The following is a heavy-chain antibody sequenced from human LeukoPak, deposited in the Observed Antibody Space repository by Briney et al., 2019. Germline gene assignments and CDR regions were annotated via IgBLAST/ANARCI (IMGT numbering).Heavy chain of an antibody. CDR1: GFTFSSYG. V-gene: IGHV3-33*01. CDR2: IWYDGSNK. Sequence: QSGGSLRLSCAASGFTFSSYGMHWVRQAPGKGLEWVAVIWYDGSNKYYADSVKGRFTISRDNAKNSLYLQMNSLRDEDTAVYYCARLRWSNVGYFQHWGQGTLVTVSS. J-gene: IGHJ1*01. D-gene: IGHD4-23*01. CDR3: ARLRWSNVGYFQH.